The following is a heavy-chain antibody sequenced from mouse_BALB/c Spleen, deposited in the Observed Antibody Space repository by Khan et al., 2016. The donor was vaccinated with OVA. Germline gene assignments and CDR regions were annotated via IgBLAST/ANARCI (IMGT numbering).Heavy chain of an antibody. CDR1: GFSFTSYT. Sequence: EVELVESGGGLVRPGGSLKLSCAASGFSFTSYTMSWVRQTPEKSLEWVATISSGSTYTYYPDSVKGRFTISRDNAQNTLYLQMSSLKSEDTAMYYCTRDGNYAHWYFDVWGAGTTVTVSS. CDR3: TRDGNYAHWYFDV. V-gene: IGHV5-6-4*01. CDR2: ISSGSTYT. D-gene: IGHD2-1*01. J-gene: IGHJ1*01.